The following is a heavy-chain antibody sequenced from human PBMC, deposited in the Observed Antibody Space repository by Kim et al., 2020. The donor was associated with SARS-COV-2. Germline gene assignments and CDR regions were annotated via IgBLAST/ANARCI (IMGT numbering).Heavy chain of an antibody. CDR1: GGSISSYY. CDR2: IYYSGST. D-gene: IGHD3-3*01. J-gene: IGHJ5*02. V-gene: IGHV4-59*01. CDR3: ARGSSLTIFGVVGWFDP. Sequence: SETLSLTCTVSGGSISSYYWSWIRQPPGKGLEWIGYIYYSGSTNYNPSLKCRVTISVDTSKNQFSLKLSSVTAADTAVYYCARGSSLTIFGVVGWFDPWG.